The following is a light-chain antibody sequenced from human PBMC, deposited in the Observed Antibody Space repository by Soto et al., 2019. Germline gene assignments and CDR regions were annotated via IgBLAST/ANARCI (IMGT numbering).Light chain of an antibody. CDR1: SSDVGGYNY. CDR3: SSYTSSSTPYV. J-gene: IGLJ1*01. Sequence: QSVLTQPASVSGSPGQSITFSCTGTSSDVGGYNYVSWYQQHPGKAPKLMIYDVSNRPSGVSNRFSGSKSGNTASLTISGLQAEDEADYYCSSYTSSSTPYVFGTGT. V-gene: IGLV2-14*01. CDR2: DVS.